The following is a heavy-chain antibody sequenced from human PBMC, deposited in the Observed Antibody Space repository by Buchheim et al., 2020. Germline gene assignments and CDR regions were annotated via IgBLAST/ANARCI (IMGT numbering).Heavy chain of an antibody. D-gene: IGHD3-10*01. CDR1: GFTFSSYW. Sequence: EVQLVESGGGLVQPGGSLRLSCAASGFTFSSYWMSWVRQAPGKGLEWVANIKQAGSEKYYVDSVKGRFTISSDNAKNSLSLQMNSLRAEDTAVYYCAREGLLWLGPLNKEDYYGMDVWGQGTT. CDR3: AREGLLWLGPLNKEDYYGMDV. J-gene: IGHJ6*02. CDR2: IKQAGSEK. V-gene: IGHV3-7*01.